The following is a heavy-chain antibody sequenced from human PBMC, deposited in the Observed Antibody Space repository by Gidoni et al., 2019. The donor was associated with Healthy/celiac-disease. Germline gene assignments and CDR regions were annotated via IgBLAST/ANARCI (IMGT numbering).Heavy chain of an antibody. J-gene: IGHJ4*02. Sequence: QVQLVQSGAEVKKPGASVKVSCKASGYSFSTYAMHWVRQAPGQRLEWMGWINVGNGNTKYSQKFQGRVTITRDTSASTAYMELSSLRSEDTAVYYCARDAGFIVVVPAAELGIDYWGQGTLVTVSS. CDR1: GYSFSTYA. D-gene: IGHD2-2*01. V-gene: IGHV1-3*01. CDR2: INVGNGNT. CDR3: ARDAGFIVVVPAAELGIDY.